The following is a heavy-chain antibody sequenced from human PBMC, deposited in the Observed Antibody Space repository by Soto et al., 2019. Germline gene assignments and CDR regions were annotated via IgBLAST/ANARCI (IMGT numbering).Heavy chain of an antibody. CDR3: AREDIVVVPAATPKYYYYYYGMDV. J-gene: IGHJ6*02. CDR1: VYRFTSYI. V-gene: IGHV1-18*04. Sequence: VSGEASVYRFTSYIISWVRQATGKGLEWMGWISAYNGNTNYAQKLQGRVTMTTDTSTSTAYMELRSLRSDDTAVYYCAREDIVVVPAATPKYYYYYYGMDVWVQGTTVTVS. D-gene: IGHD2-2*01. CDR2: ISAYNGNT.